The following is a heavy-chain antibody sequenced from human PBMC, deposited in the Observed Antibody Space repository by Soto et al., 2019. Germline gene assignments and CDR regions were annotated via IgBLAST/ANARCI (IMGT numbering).Heavy chain of an antibody. CDR2: VYYSGST. CDR3: AGEVQNSYRFDY. CDR1: GDSVSSGTYF. D-gene: IGHD3-16*02. Sequence: SETLSLTCTVSGDSVSSGTYFWSWIRQPPGKGLEWIGYVYYSGSTNYNPTLKSRLTMSVDTSKNQFSLKLSSVTAADTAVYYCAGEVQNSYRFDYRGQGTLVTVSS. V-gene: IGHV4-61*01. J-gene: IGHJ4*02.